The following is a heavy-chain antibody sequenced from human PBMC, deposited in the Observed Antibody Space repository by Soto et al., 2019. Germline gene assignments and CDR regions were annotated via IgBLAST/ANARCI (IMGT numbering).Heavy chain of an antibody. D-gene: IGHD4-4*01. J-gene: IGHJ4*02. CDR1: GGSFSTYN. V-gene: IGHV1-69*08. CDR2: IIPFANIA. CDR3: ARDTAVTNAAMRMAY. Sequence: QVQLVQSGAEVKKPGSSVKVSCKTSGGSFSTYNYNWVRQAPGQGLEWMGRIIPFANIANYAQAFQARVTISADTSASTVYRELRSLTSEDTALYYCARDTAVTNAAMRMAYWGQGTRVTVSS.